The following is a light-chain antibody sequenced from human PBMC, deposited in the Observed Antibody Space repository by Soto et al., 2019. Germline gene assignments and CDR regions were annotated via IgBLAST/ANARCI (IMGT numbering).Light chain of an antibody. CDR3: QVWDSSSDHVI. J-gene: IGLJ2*01. CDR2: YDT. V-gene: IGLV3-21*04. Sequence: SYELTQPPSVSVAPGKTARITCGGNNIGSKSVHCYQQKPGQAPVLVIYYDTDRPSGIPERFSGSNSGNTATLTISRVEDGEEADYYCQVWDSSSDHVIFGGGTKLTVL. CDR1: NIGSKS.